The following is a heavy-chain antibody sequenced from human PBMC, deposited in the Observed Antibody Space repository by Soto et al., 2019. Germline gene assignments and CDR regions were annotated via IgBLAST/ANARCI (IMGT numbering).Heavy chain of an antibody. Sequence: QVQLQESGPGLVKPSETLSLTCTVSGGSFSTYYWNWIRQPPGKGLEWIGYIYDSGSTNYNPSVKSRCTTSGDTSKNQFSLKLSSVTAASTAVYYRARDAYYYAPGSSYYYCMDVWGQGATVTVSS. CDR2: IYDSGST. CDR3: ARDAYYYAPGSSYYYCMDV. J-gene: IGHJ6*02. V-gene: IGHV4-59*01. CDR1: GGSFSTYY. D-gene: IGHD3-10*01.